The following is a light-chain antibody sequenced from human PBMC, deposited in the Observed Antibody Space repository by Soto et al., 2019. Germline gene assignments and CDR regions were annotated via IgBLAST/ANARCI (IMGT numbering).Light chain of an antibody. CDR3: QQYGGSLT. CDR1: ETVATN. J-gene: IGKJ4*01. V-gene: IGKV3-15*01. CDR2: GAS. Sequence: VMTQSPATLSVSPGERATLSCWASETVATNLAWYQQKPGQAPRLLISGASTRAAGISDRFRGSGSGTEFTLTISSLRSEDSALYYCQQYGGSLTFGGGTKVDIK.